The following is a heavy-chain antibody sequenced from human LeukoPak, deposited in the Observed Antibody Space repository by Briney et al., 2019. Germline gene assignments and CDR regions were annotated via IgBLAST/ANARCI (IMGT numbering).Heavy chain of an antibody. D-gene: IGHD6-19*01. CDR2: IRTKAYGGTT. CDR1: GFTFGDYA. Sequence: PPGGSLRLSCTASGFTFGDYAMTWFRQAPGKGLEWVVVIRTKAYGGTTEYAASVKGRFTISRDDSKSIAYLQMNSLKTEDTAVYYCSRSRIAVAGFYFDYWGQGTLVTVSS. CDR3: SRSRIAVAGFYFDY. V-gene: IGHV3-49*03. J-gene: IGHJ4*02.